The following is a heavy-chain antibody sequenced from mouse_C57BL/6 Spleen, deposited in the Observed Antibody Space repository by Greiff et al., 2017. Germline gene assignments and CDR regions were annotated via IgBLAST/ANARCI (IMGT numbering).Heavy chain of an antibody. CDR3: ARFRSNYIDY. CDR2: IDPSDSYT. J-gene: IGHJ2*01. CDR1: GYTFTSYW. D-gene: IGHD5-1*01. Sequence: VQLQQSGAELVRPGTSVKLSCKASGYTFTSYWMHWVKQRPGQGLEWIGVIDPSDSYTNYNQKFKGKATLTVDTSSSTAYMQLSSLTSEDSAVYYCARFRSNYIDYWGQGTTLTVSS. V-gene: IGHV1-59*01.